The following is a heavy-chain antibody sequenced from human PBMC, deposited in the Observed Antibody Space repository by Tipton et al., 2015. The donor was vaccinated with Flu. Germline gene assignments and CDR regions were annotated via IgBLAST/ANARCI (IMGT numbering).Heavy chain of an antibody. CDR3: ARGGAGITMVRGATYYYYYMDV. CDR1: GGSMSSFY. J-gene: IGHJ6*03. V-gene: IGHV4-4*07. D-gene: IGHD3-10*01. Sequence: GLVKPSETLSLTCTVSGGSMSSFYWTWIRQPAGKGLEWIGRIYTRGSTNYNPSLKSRVTMSVDTSKNQFSLKLSSVTAADTAVYYCARGGAGITMVRGATYYYYYMDVWGKGTTVTVSS. CDR2: IYTRGST.